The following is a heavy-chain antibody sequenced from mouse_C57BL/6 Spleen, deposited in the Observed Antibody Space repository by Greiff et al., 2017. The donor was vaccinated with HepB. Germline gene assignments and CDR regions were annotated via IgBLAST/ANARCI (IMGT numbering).Heavy chain of an antibody. CDR1: GFTFSDYG. CDR2: ISSGSSTI. CDR3: ARNPYYYGSSFWYFDV. D-gene: IGHD1-1*01. J-gene: IGHJ1*03. Sequence: DVQLQESGGGLVKPGGSLKLSCAASGFTFSDYGMHWVRQAPEKGLEWVAYISSGSSTIYYADTVKGRFTISRDNAKNTLFLQMTSLRSEDTAMYYCARNPYYYGSSFWYFDVWGTGTTVTVSS. V-gene: IGHV5-17*01.